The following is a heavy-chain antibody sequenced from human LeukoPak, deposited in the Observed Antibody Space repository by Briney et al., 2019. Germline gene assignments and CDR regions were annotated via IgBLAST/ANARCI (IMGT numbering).Heavy chain of an antibody. V-gene: IGHV3-23*01. CDR1: GFTFSSYA. CDR3: ALYYYDSSGYYYVYY. J-gene: IGHJ4*02. CDR2: ISGSGSST. D-gene: IGHD3-22*01. Sequence: PGGSLRLSCAASGFTFSSYAMSWVRQAPGKGLEWVSAISGSGSSTYYADSVKGRFTISRDNSKNTLYLQMNSLRAEDTAVYYCALYYYDSSGYYYVYYWGQGTLVTVSS.